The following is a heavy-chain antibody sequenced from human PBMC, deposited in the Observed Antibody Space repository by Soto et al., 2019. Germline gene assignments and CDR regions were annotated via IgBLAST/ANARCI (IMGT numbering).Heavy chain of an antibody. CDR3: ARTYDSSGYYRVMGY. D-gene: IGHD3-22*01. Sequence: QVQLVQSGAEVKKPGASVKVSCKASGYTFTSYDINWVRQATGQGLEWMGWMNPNSGNTGYAQKFQGRSTRTSNTAISTAYMELSSLRSEDTAVYYCARTYDSSGYYRVMGYWGQGTLVTVSS. J-gene: IGHJ4*02. V-gene: IGHV1-8*01. CDR2: MNPNSGNT. CDR1: GYTFTSYD.